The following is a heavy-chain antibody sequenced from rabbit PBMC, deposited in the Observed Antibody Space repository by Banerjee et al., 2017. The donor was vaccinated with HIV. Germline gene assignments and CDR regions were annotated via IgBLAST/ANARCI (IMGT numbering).Heavy chain of an antibody. CDR1: GFSFSSDYD. Sequence: QEQLEESGGDLVKPEGSLTLTCTASGFSFSSDYDISWVRQAPGKGLEWIACINTISGDTVYATWAKGRFTISKASSTTVTLQMTSLTAADTATYFCARDMSGGSWYLNLWGQGTLVTVS. CDR2: INTISGDT. CDR3: ARDMSGGSWYLNL. J-gene: IGHJ4*01. V-gene: IGHV1S45*01. D-gene: IGHD8-1*01.